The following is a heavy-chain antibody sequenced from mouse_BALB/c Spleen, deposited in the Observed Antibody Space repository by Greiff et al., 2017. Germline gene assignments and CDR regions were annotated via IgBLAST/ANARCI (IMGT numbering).Heavy chain of an antibody. J-gene: IGHJ3*01. CDR2: ISYSGST. CDR3: ARGPYGSSSSSWFAY. V-gene: IGHV3-2*02. CDR1: GYSITSDYA. Sequence: EVKLMESGPGLVKPSQSLSLTCTVTGYSITSDYAWNWIRQFPGNKLEWMGYISYSGSTSYNPSLKSRISITRDTSKNQFFLQLNSVTTEDTATYYCARGPYGSSSSSWFAYWGQGTLVTVSA. D-gene: IGHD1-1*01.